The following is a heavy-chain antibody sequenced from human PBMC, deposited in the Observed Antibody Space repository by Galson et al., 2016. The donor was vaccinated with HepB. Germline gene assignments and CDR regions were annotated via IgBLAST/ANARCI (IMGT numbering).Heavy chain of an antibody. V-gene: IGHV3-7*01. CDR3: ASSGGTWFSAH. CDR2: IKQDGSEK. CDR1: GFTFHTYW. D-gene: IGHD3-10*01. J-gene: IGHJ4*02. Sequence: SLRLSCAASGFTFHTYWMSWVRQAPGKGLEWVANIKQDGSEKYYVGSVRGRFTISRDNANNPLYLQMNSLRAEDTAVYYCASSGGTWFSAHWGQGTLVTVSS.